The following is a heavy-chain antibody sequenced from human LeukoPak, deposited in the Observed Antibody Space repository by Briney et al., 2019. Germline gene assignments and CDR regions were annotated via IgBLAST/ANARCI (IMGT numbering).Heavy chain of an antibody. V-gene: IGHV3-30-3*01. Sequence: GGSLRLSCAASGFTFSNAWMSWVRQAPGQGLEWVAVISYDGSNKYYADSVKGRFTISRDNSKNTLYLQINSLRAEDTAVYYCARSGLRYPGYWGQGTLVTVSS. D-gene: IGHD5-12*01. CDR2: ISYDGSNK. CDR1: GFTFSNAW. CDR3: ARSGLRYPGY. J-gene: IGHJ4*02.